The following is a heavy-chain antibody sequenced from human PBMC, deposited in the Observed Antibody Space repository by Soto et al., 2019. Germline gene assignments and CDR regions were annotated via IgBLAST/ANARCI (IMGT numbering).Heavy chain of an antibody. V-gene: IGHV3-23*01. Sequence: EVQLLESGGGLVQPGGSLRLSCAASGFTFSKYAMSWVRQAPGKGLEWVSAISGSGTTTYSADSVRGRFTISRDNSNNMLYLKMNSPSHEDTALYYCVKFFVETGGSSGWPGSLDTWGQGTLVTVSS. CDR3: VKFFVETGGSSGWPGSLDT. J-gene: IGHJ4*02. D-gene: IGHD6-25*01. CDR1: GFTFSKYA. CDR2: ISGSGTTT.